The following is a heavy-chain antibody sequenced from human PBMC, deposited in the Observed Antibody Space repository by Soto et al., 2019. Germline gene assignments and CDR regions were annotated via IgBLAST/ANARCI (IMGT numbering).Heavy chain of an antibody. D-gene: IGHD3-3*01. V-gene: IGHV1-24*01. J-gene: IGHJ5*02. CDR3: ATQILTIFGMVITGRYGFDP. CDR1: GYTLTELS. Sequence: ASVKVSCKVSGYTLTELSMHWVRQAPGKGLEWMGGFDPEDGETIYAQKFQGRVTMTEDTSTDTAYMELSSLRSEDTAVYYCATQILTIFGMVITGRYGFDPWDQGTLVTVSS. CDR2: FDPEDGET.